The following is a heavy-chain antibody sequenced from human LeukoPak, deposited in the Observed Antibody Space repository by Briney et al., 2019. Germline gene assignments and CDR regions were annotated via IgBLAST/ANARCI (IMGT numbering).Heavy chain of an antibody. V-gene: IGHV3-72*01. CDR1: GFTFSDYL. CDR3: AAGARGSAPFDY. Sequence: GGSLSLSCGASGFTFSDYLMDWVRQTPGKGLEWVARIRVKASSYTTEYAASVEGRFIISRDDSKSSLYLQMNSLKSEDTAVYYCAAGARGSAPFDYWGQGTRSPSPQ. D-gene: IGHD6-19*01. J-gene: IGHJ4*02. CDR2: IRVKASSYTT.